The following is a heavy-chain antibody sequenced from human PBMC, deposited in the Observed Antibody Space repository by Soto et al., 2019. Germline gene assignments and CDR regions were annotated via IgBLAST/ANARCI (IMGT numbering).Heavy chain of an antibody. CDR1: GFTFDDYA. V-gene: IGHV3-9*01. CDR3: AKDIRAYSSSQEYYYYYGMDV. J-gene: IGHJ6*02. CDR2: ISWNSGSI. D-gene: IGHD6-6*01. Sequence: PGGSLRLSCAASGFTFDDYAMHWVRQAPGKGLEWVSGISWNSGSIGYADSVKGRFTISRDNAKNSLYLQMNSLRAEDTALYYCAKDIRAYSSSQEYYYYYGMDVWGQGTTVTVSS.